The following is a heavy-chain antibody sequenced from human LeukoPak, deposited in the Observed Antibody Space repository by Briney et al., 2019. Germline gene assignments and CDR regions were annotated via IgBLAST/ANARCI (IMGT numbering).Heavy chain of an antibody. D-gene: IGHD3-22*01. CDR1: GGSISSGAYY. V-gene: IGHV4-31*03. CDR2: IYYSGTT. CDR3: AREVADYDSSGYYSSGDWFDP. Sequence: SQTLSLTCTVSGGSISSGAYYWSWIRQHPGKGLEWIGYIYYSGTTYYNPSLKSRVTISVDTSKNHFSLKLSSVTAADTAVYYCAREVADYDSSGYYSSGDWFDPWGQGTLVTVSS. J-gene: IGHJ5*02.